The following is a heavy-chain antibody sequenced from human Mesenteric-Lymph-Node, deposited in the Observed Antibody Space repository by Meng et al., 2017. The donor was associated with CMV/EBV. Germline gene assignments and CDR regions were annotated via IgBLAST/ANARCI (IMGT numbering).Heavy chain of an antibody. D-gene: IGHD3-16*01. CDR3: VRGGGIGGWSWLDY. Sequence: ASVKVSCKASGYTFTNYDINWVRQATGRGLEWMGRMYPNSGKTVYAQKFHGRVTITWDASITTVYLEVTNVTPEDTAVSKWVRGGGIGGWSWLDYWGQGTRVTVSS. CDR2: MYPNSGKT. V-gene: IGHV1-8*03. J-gene: IGHJ4*02. CDR1: GYTFTNYD.